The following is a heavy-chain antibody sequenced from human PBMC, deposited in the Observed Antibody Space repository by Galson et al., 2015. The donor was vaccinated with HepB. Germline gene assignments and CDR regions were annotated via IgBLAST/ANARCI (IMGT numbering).Heavy chain of an antibody. J-gene: IGHJ3*02. CDR3: ARRFGNAFDI. CDR1: GGSISSSSFD. CDR2: IYYSGDT. D-gene: IGHD3-10*01. V-gene: IGHV4-39*01. Sequence: ETLSLTCTVSGGSISSSSFDWDWIRQSPGEGLEWVANIYYSGDTHYNPSLKSRVTISVDTSKNQFSLKLTSVTAADTAVYYCARRFGNAFDIWGQGTMVTVSS.